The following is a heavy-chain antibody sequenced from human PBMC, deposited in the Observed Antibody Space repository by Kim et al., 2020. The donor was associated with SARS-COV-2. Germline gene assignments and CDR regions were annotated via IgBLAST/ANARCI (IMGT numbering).Heavy chain of an antibody. V-gene: IGHV4-39*01. CDR3: ARHANYYGSGNYNFDP. D-gene: IGHD3-10*01. Sequence: SETLSLTCTVYGGSISSSSYYWGWNRQPPGKGLEWIGSNYYSGSTYSNPSLKIRVTISVYTTKYQLSLKPISVTAAATAVYYCARHANYYGSGNYNFDP. J-gene: IGHJ5*02. CDR1: GGSISSSSYY. CDR2: NYYSGST.